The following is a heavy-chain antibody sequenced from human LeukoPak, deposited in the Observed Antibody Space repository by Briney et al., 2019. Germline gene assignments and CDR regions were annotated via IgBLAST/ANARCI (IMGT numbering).Heavy chain of an antibody. J-gene: IGHJ6*02. CDR1: GGSISSYY. CDR2: IYYSGST. D-gene: IGHD3-10*01. CDR3: ARHDDYGSGSYRSFGMDV. V-gene: IGHV4-59*08. Sequence: SETLSLTCTVSGGSISSYYWSWIRHPPGKGLEWIGYIYYSGSTNYNPSLKSRVTISVDTSKNQFSLKLSSVTAADTAVYYCARHDDYGSGSYRSFGMDVWGQGTTVTVSS.